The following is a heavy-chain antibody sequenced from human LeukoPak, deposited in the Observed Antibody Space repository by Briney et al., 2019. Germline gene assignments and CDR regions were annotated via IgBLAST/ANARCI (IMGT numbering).Heavy chain of an antibody. CDR2: INHSGST. D-gene: IGHD2-2*01. J-gene: IGHJ4*02. CDR1: GGSFSGYY. V-gene: IGHV4-34*01. CDR3: ARVVPAAMVDY. Sequence: SETLSLTCAVYGGSFSGYYWSWIRQPPGKGLEWIGEINHSGSTNYNPSLKSRVTISVDTSKNQFSLKLSSVTAADTAVYYCARVVPAAMVDYWGQGTLVTVSS.